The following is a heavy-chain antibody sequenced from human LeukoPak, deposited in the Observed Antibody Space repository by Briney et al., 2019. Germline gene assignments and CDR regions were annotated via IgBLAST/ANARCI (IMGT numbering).Heavy chain of an antibody. D-gene: IGHD3-22*01. CDR1: GYSISSGYY. J-gene: IGHJ6*03. CDR3: ARHYYYDSSGYQYYYYYYYMDV. CDR2: IYHSGST. V-gene: IGHV4-38-2*02. Sequence: SETLSLTCTVSGYSISSGYYWGWIRQPPGKGLEWIGSIYHSGSTDYNPSLKSRVTISVDTSKNQFSLKLSSVTAADTAVYYCARHYYYDSSGYQYYYYYYYMDVWGKGTTVTISS.